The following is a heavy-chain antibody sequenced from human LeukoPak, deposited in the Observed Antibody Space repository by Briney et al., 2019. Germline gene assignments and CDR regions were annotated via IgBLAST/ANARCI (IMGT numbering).Heavy chain of an antibody. V-gene: IGHV5-51*01. CDR1: GYSFTSYW. CDR3: AXXXXXXXXXXYVLSAFDY. D-gene: IGHD3-16*01. CDR2: IYPGDSDT. J-gene: IGHJ4*02. Sequence: ESLKISCKGSGYSFTSYWIGWVRQMPGKGLEWMGIIYPGDSDTRYSPSFQGQVTISADKSISTAYLQWSSLKASDTAMYYCAXXXXXXXXXXYVLSAFDYWGQGTLVTVSS.